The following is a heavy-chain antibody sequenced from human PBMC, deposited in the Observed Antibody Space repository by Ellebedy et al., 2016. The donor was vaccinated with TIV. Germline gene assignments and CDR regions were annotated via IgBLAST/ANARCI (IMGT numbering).Heavy chain of an antibody. CDR3: ARDLSPTGLRGYFHY. J-gene: IGHJ1*01. CDR1: GFAVSSNY. CDR2: IYSDGNT. D-gene: IGHD3-10*01. V-gene: IGHV3-66*02. Sequence: GESLKISCAASGFAVSSNYMTWVRQAPGRGLEWVSLIYSDGNTNYADSVRGRFTISRDNFQNTLYLQMDSLRAEDTAVYYCARDLSPTGLRGYFHYWGQGTLVTVSS.